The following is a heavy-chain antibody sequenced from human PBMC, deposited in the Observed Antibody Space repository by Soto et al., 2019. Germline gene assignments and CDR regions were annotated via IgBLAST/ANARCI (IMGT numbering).Heavy chain of an antibody. CDR3: ARAMVVTQNWFDP. D-gene: IGHD2-21*02. J-gene: IGHJ5*02. V-gene: IGHV4-30-4*01. Sequence: QVQLQESGPGLVKPSQTLSLTCTVSGGSISSGDYYWSWIRQPPGKGLEWIGYIYYSGSTYYNPSRKSRVPISVDPSKKQFSLKLSSVTAADTAVYYCARAMVVTQNWFDPWGQGTLVTVSS. CDR1: GGSISSGDYY. CDR2: IYYSGST.